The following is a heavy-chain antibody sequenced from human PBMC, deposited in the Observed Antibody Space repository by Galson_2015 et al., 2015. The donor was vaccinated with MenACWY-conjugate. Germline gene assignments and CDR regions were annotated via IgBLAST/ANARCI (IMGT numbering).Heavy chain of an antibody. V-gene: IGHV1-46*01. CDR3: AKDEASSWYDY. D-gene: IGHD6-13*01. CDR1: GYTFTNNY. Sequence: SVKVSCKASGYTFTNNYTHWVRQAPGQGLEWMGMINPNYGSTSYAQKFQDRVTFSRDTSTTTAYMELTSLTSDDTAVYYCAKDEASSWYDYWGQGTLVTVSS. CDR2: INPNYGST. J-gene: IGHJ4*02.